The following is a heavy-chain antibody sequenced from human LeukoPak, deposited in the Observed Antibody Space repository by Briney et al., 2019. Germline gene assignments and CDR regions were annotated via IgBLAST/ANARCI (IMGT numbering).Heavy chain of an antibody. CDR3: ATSGWYLLPGVY. CDR1: GYSISSGYY. V-gene: IGHV4-38-2*02. CDR2: IYHSGST. Sequence: SETLSLTCTVSGYSISSGYYWGWIRQPPGKGLEWIGSIYHSGSTYYNPSLKSRVTISVDTSKNQFSLKLSSVTAADTAVYYCATSGWYLLPGVYWGQGTLVTVSS. J-gene: IGHJ4*02. D-gene: IGHD6-19*01.